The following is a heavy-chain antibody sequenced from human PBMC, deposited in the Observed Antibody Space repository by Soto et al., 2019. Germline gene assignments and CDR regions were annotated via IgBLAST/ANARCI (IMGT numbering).Heavy chain of an antibody. J-gene: IGHJ4*02. CDR2: ISAGTGNT. D-gene: IGHD2-2*02. V-gene: IGHV1-3*01. CDR1: GYTFTTYG. Sequence: ASVNVSCKASGYTFTTYGMHWVLLAPGQRPEWMGWISAGTGNTKYSQKFQDRVTITRDTSASTAYMELGSLRSEDTAVYYCATDMGYCGGTSCYNPFFDFWHQGTLVTVSS. CDR3: ATDMGYCGGTSCYNPFFDF.